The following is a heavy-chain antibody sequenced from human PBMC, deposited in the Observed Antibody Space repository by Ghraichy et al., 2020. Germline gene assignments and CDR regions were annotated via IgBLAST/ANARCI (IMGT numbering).Heavy chain of an antibody. D-gene: IGHD3-16*01. V-gene: IGHV3-7*04. CDR1: GFTLGNHW. CDR3: ARARGVDY. CDR2: INHDGSEK. J-gene: IGHJ4*02. Sequence: GESLNISCAASGFTLGNHWMNWVRQAPGKGLEWVANINHDGSEKYYVDSVKGRFTVSRDNAKNSLFLQINSLRAEDTAVYYCARARGVDYWGQGTLVTVSS.